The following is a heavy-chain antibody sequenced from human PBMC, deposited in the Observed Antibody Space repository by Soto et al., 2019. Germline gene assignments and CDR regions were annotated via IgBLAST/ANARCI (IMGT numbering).Heavy chain of an antibody. V-gene: IGHV3-23*01. J-gene: IGHJ6*02. Sequence: GWSLRLSCAASGFTFSSYAMSWVRQAPGKGLEWVSAISGSGGSTYYADSVKGRFTISRDNSKNTLYLQMNSLRAEDTAVYYCAKDSRYGSGSYYIYYYYGMDAWGQGTTVTVSS. D-gene: IGHD3-10*01. CDR3: AKDSRYGSGSYYIYYYYGMDA. CDR1: GFTFSSYA. CDR2: ISGSGGST.